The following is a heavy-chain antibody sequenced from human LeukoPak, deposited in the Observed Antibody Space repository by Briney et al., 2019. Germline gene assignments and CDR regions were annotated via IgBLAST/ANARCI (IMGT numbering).Heavy chain of an antibody. CDR2: VKEDGTTK. CDR3: VSQEVVPH. J-gene: IGHJ4*02. Sequence: GGSLRLSCAASGFSFTNYWMSWVRQAPGKGLEWVANVKEDGTTKQYVDSVKGRFTIARDNAKNSLYLQMDSLRAEDTAVYYCVSQEVVPHWGQGTLVSVSS. CDR1: GFSFTNYW. D-gene: IGHD2-15*01. V-gene: IGHV3-7*01.